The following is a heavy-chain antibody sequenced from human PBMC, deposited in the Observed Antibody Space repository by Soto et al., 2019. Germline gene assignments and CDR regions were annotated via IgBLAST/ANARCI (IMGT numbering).Heavy chain of an antibody. CDR1: GGTFSSYA. J-gene: IGHJ5*02. Sequence: SVKVSCKASGGTFSSYAISWVRQAPGQGLEWMGGIIPIFGTANYAQKFQGRVTITADESTSTAYMELSSLRSEDTAVYYCARVNDYPLKWFDPWGQGTLVTVSS. CDR2: IIPIFGTA. CDR3: ARVNDYPLKWFDP. V-gene: IGHV1-69*13. D-gene: IGHD4-17*01.